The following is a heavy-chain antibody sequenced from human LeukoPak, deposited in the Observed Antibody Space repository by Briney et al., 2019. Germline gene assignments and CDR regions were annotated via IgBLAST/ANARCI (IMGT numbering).Heavy chain of an antibody. J-gene: IGHJ6*03. V-gene: IGHV4-4*09. D-gene: IGHD3-3*01. CDR2: IYTSGST. CDR3: ARYYDFWSGYYYMDV. Sequence: SETLSLTCTVAGGSISSYYWSWIRQPPGKGLEGIGYIYTSGSTNYNPSLKSRVTISVDTSKNQFSLKLSSVTAADTAVYYCARYYDFWSGYYYMDVWGKGTTVTVSS. CDR1: GGSISSYY.